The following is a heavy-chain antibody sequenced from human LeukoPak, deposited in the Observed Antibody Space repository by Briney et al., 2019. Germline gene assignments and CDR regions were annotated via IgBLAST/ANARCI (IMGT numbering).Heavy chain of an antibody. Sequence: RGSLGLSCAASGFTFSSYSMNWVRQAPGKGLEWFSSISSSSSYIYYADSVKGRFTISRDNAKNSLYLQMNSLRAEDTAVYYCAREVTDYYYMDVWGKGTTVTVSS. CDR3: AREVTDYYYMDV. CDR2: ISSSSSYI. J-gene: IGHJ6*03. D-gene: IGHD5-18*01. CDR1: GFTFSSYS. V-gene: IGHV3-21*01.